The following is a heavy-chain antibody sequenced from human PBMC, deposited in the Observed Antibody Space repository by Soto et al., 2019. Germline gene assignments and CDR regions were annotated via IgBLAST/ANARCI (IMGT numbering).Heavy chain of an antibody. CDR2: ISGSGGST. J-gene: IGHJ6*02. CDR1: GFTFSSYA. D-gene: IGHD3-22*01. CDR3: AKDSEHYYDSSGYLHYYGMDV. Sequence: GGSLRLSCAASGFTFSSYAMSWVRQAPGKGLEWVSAISGSGGSTYYADSVKGRFTISRDNSKNTLCLQMNSLRAEDTAVYYCAKDSEHYYDSSGYLHYYGMDVWGQGTTVTVSS. V-gene: IGHV3-23*01.